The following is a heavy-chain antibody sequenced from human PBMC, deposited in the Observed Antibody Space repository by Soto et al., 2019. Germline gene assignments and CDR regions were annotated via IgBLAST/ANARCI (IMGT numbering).Heavy chain of an antibody. D-gene: IGHD4-17*01. J-gene: IGHJ4*02. CDR2: INPNSGGT. V-gene: IGHV1-2*04. Sequence: ASVKVSCKASGYTFTGYYMHWVRQAPGQGLEWMGWINPNSGGTNYAQKFQGWVTMTRDTSISTAYMELSRLRSDDTAVYYCARVVRGDYYYFDYWGQGTLVTVSS. CDR1: GYTFTGYY. CDR3: ARVVRGDYYYFDY.